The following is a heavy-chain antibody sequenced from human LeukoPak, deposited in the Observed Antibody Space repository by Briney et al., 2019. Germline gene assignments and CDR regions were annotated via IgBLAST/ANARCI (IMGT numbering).Heavy chain of an antibody. CDR1: GGSISSYY. J-gene: IGHJ5*02. CDR2: IYTSGST. Sequence: SETLSLTCTVSGGSISSYYWSWIRQPAGKGLEWIGCIYTSGSTNYNPSLKSRVTISVDTSKNQFSLKLSSVTAADTAVYYCARLIVVVPAAIAGFDPWGQGTLVTVSS. D-gene: IGHD2-2*02. V-gene: IGHV4-4*07. CDR3: ARLIVVVPAAIAGFDP.